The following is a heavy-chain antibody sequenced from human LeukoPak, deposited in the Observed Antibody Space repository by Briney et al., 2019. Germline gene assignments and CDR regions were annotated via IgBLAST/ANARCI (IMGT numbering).Heavy chain of an antibody. V-gene: IGHV4-4*07. CDR2: IYTSGST. Sequence: SETLSLTCTVSGGSISSYYWKWVRQPAGKGLEWIGRIYTSGSTNYNPSLKSRVTMSVDTSKNQFSLKLSSVTAADTAVYYCVRDYSNWFDPWGQGTLVTVSS. CDR3: VRDYSNWFDP. D-gene: IGHD4-11*01. CDR1: GGSISSYY. J-gene: IGHJ5*02.